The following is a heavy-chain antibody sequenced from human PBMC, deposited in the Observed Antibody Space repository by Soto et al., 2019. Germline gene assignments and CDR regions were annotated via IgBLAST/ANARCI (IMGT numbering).Heavy chain of an antibody. Sequence: PGGSLRLSCAASGFTFSHAWMGWVRQAPGKGLEWVGRIKSKTDGGTTDYGVAVKGRFTISRDDSKNTLYLEMNSLKTGDTAVYYCETDLREYHPQYWGQGTLVTVSS. CDR2: IKSKTDGGTT. CDR3: ETDLREYHPQY. D-gene: IGHD3-10*01. J-gene: IGHJ4*02. CDR1: GFTFSHAW. V-gene: IGHV3-15*01.